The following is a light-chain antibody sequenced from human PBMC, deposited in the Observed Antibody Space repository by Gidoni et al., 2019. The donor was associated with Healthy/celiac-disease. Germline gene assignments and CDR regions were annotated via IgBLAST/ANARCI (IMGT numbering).Light chain of an antibody. CDR1: SLRSYY. Sequence: SSELTHDPAVSVALGQTVRITCQGDSLRSYYASWYQQKPGQAPVLVLYGKNHPHSGIPDRFSGSSSGNTASMTVTGAQAEDEADYYCNSRDSSGNHQVFGGGTKLTVL. J-gene: IGLJ2*01. V-gene: IGLV3-19*01. CDR2: GKN. CDR3: NSRDSSGNHQV.